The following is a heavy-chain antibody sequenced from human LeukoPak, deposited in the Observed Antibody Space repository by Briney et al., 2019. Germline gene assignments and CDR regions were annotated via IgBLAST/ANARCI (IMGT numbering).Heavy chain of an antibody. CDR1: GGTFSSYA. V-gene: IGHV1-69*01. D-gene: IGHD3-10*01. CDR3: ARENYYGSGSYSLDY. CDR2: IIPIFGTA. J-gene: IGHJ4*02. Sequence: SVKVSCKASGGTFSSYAISWVRQAPGQGLEWMGGIIPIFGTANYAQKFQGRVTITADESTSTAYMELSRLRSEDTAVYYCARENYYGSGSYSLDYWGQGTLVTVSS.